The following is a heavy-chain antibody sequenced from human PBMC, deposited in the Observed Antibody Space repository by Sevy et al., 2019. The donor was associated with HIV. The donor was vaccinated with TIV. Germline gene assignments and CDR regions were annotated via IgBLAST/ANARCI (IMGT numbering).Heavy chain of an antibody. D-gene: IGHD1-26*01. J-gene: IGHJ6*02. Sequence: ASVKVSCKASGYTFTTYYIHWVRQAPGQRLEWMGLIDPSGSTRYAQKFQGRVSMTGDTSTTTLYMELSSLTSEDTAVYYCARDRDLSGSYLEYYYYAMDVWGQGTTVTVSS. CDR2: IDPSGST. CDR3: ARDRDLSGSYLEYYYYAMDV. V-gene: IGHV1-46*01. CDR1: GYTFTTYY.